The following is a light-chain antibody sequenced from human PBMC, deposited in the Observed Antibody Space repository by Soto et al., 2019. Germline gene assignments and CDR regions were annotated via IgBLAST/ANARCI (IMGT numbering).Light chain of an antibody. CDR3: QTWGTGLV. V-gene: IGLV4-69*01. CDR2: LNSDGSH. J-gene: IGLJ2*01. CDR1: SGHSSYA. Sequence: QPVLTQSPSASASLGASVELTCTLSSGHSSYAIAWHQQQPEKGPRYLMKLNSDGSHSKGDGIPDRFSGSSSGAERFLTISSLQSEDEADYYCQTWGTGLVFGGGTKVTVL.